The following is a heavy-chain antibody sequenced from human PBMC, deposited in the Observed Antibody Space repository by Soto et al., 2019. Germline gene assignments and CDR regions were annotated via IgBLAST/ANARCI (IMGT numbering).Heavy chain of an antibody. Sequence: GGSLRLSCAASGFTFSSYAMSWVRQAPGKGLEWVSAISGSGGSTYYADSVKGRFTISRDNSKNTLYLQMNSLRAEDTAVYYCAKESDGDGNGGGYYYYYYGMDVWGQGTTVTVSS. J-gene: IGHJ6*02. D-gene: IGHD4-17*01. V-gene: IGHV3-23*01. CDR1: GFTFSSYA. CDR3: AKESDGDGNGGGYYYYYYGMDV. CDR2: ISGSGGST.